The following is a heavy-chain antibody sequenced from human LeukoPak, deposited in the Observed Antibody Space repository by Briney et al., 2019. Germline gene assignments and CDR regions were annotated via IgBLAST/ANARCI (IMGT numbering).Heavy chain of an antibody. J-gene: IGHJ3*02. D-gene: IGHD3-22*01. CDR1: GYTFTGYG. V-gene: IGHV1-18*01. CDR3: ARDFSLSITMIVVVMPDAFDI. Sequence: ASVKVSCKASGYTFTGYGISWVRQAPGQGLEWMGWISAYNGNTNYAQKLQGRVTMTTDTSTSTAYMELRSLRSDDTAVYYCARDFSLSITMIVVVMPDAFDIWGQGTMVTVSS. CDR2: ISAYNGNT.